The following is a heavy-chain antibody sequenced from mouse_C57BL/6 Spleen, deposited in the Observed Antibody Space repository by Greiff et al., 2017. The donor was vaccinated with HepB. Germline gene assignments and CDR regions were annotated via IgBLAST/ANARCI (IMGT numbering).Heavy chain of an antibody. V-gene: IGHV5-6*01. CDR1: GFTFSSYG. CDR2: ISSGGSYT. J-gene: IGHJ1*03. D-gene: IGHD2-4*01. CDR3: ARQGNYDYCYFDV. Sequence: EVQVVESGGDLVKPGGSLKLSCAASGFTFSSYGMSWVRQTPDKRLEWVATISSGGSYTYYPDSVKGRFTISRDNAKNTLYLQLSSLESEDTAMYYCARQGNYDYCYFDVWGTVTTVTVSS.